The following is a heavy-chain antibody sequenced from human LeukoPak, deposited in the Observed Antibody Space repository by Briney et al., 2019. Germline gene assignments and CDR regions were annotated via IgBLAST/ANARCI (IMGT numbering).Heavy chain of an antibody. CDR1: GFNFTNYA. J-gene: IGHJ5*02. CDR2: ISRSCGST. Sequence: GGALRLCCAASGFNFTNYARNWGRQAPGRGPELVSLISRSCGSTYYAGSVKGRFTISRDNSKSTLDLQVNSLRAEDTAIYYCPKDGPPAIPSWFDPWGQGTLVTVSS. V-gene: IGHV3-23*01. CDR3: PKDGPPAIPSWFDP. D-gene: IGHD2-21*02.